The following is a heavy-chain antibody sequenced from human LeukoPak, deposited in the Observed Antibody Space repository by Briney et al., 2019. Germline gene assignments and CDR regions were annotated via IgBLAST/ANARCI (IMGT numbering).Heavy chain of an antibody. CDR1: GGSISNSNR. CDR3: ARRGSGTDAFDI. Sequence: SETLSLTCAVSGGSISNSNRWSWVRQPPGKGLEWIGEIYHSGSTNYNPSLKSRVTISVDKSKNQFSLKLSSVTAADTAVYYCARRGSGTDAFDIWGQGTMVTVSS. CDR2: IYHSGST. J-gene: IGHJ3*02. V-gene: IGHV4-4*02. D-gene: IGHD6-19*01.